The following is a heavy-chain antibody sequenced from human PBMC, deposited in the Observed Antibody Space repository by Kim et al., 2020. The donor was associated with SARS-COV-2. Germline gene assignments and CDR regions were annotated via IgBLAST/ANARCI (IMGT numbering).Heavy chain of an antibody. CDR1: GYSFTSYW. CDR3: ARQGTGYSSSWSPPHNWFDP. D-gene: IGHD6-13*01. Sequence: GESLKISCKGSGYSFTSYWISWVRQMPGKGLEWMGRIDPSDSYTNYSPSFQGHVTISADKSISTAYLQWSSLKASDTAMYYCARQGTGYSSSWSPPHNWFDPWGQGTLVTVSS. CDR2: IDPSDSYT. V-gene: IGHV5-10-1*01. J-gene: IGHJ5*02.